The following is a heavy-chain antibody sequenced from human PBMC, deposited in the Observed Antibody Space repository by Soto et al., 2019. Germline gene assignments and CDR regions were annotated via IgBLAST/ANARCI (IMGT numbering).Heavy chain of an antibody. CDR3: ASPIYYYDSSGYYN. Sequence: PGGSLRLSCAASGFTFSSYSMNWVRQAPGKGLEWVPSISSSSSYIYYADSVKGRFTISRDNAKNSLYLQMNSLRAEDTAVYYCASPIYYYDSSGYYNWGQGTLVTVSS. V-gene: IGHV3-21*01. CDR1: GFTFSSYS. D-gene: IGHD3-22*01. CDR2: ISSSSSYI. J-gene: IGHJ4*02.